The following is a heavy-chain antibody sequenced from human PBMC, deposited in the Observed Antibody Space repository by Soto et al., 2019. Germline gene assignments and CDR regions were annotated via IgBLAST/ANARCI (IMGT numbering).Heavy chain of an antibody. V-gene: IGHV5-51*01. CDR1: GYSFTSYW. Sequence: PGESLKISCKGSGYSFTSYWIGWVRQMPGKGLEWMGIIYPGDSDTRYSPSFQGQVTISADKFISTAYLQWSSLKASDTAMYYCAGGGVRGVITRARDYYGMDVWGQGTTVTGSS. CDR3: AGGGVRGVITRARDYYGMDV. CDR2: IYPGDSDT. J-gene: IGHJ6*02. D-gene: IGHD3-10*01.